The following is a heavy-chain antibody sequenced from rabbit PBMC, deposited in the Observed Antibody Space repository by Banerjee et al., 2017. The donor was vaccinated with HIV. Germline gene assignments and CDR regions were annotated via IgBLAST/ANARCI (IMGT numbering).Heavy chain of an antibody. Sequence: QEQLEESGGGLVQPEGSLTLTCTASGFSFSNKYVMCWVRQAPGKGLEWIACINTSSGNTVYATWAKGPFTISKTSSTTVTLQMTSLTAADTATYFCARGDVGYAGWGYAPMDLWGPGTLVTVS. CDR2: INTSSGNT. CDR1: GFSFSNKYV. J-gene: IGHJ6*01. CDR3: ARGDVGYAGWGYAPMDL. V-gene: IGHV1S45*01. D-gene: IGHD4-2*01.